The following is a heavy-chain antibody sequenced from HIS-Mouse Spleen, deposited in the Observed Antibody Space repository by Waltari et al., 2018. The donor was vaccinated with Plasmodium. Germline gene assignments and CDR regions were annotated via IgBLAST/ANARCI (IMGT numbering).Heavy chain of an antibody. CDR3: ASSWYWYFDL. V-gene: IGHV3-7*01. CDR1: GFTFSGYW. D-gene: IGHD6-13*01. J-gene: IGHJ2*01. CDR2: IKQEGMEK. Sequence: EVQLVESGGGLVQPGGSLRLSCAASGFTFSGYWMSWVRQAPGKGLEWVANIKQEGMEKYYVDSVKGRFTISRDNAKNSLYLQMNSLRAEDTAVYYCASSWYWYFDLWGRGTLVTVSS.